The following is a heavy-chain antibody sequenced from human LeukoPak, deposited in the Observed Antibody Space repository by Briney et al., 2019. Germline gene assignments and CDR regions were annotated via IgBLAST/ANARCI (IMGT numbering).Heavy chain of an antibody. Sequence: KTSETLSLTCTVSGVSVSSGSYYWSWIPQPPGKGLEWIRYIHYTGSTNYNSSLNSRITMSVDTPNNQFSLRLTSVTATDTAVYYCARLHALGAEEFDPWGQGALVTVSP. J-gene: IGHJ5*02. V-gene: IGHV4-61*01. D-gene: IGHD3-16*01. CDR3: ARLHALGAEEFDP. CDR2: IHYTGST. CDR1: GVSVSSGSYY.